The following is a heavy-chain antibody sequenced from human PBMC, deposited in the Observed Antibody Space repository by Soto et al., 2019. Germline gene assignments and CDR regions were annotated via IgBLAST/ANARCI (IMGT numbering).Heavy chain of an antibody. V-gene: IGHV1-2*02. Sequence: ASVKVSCKASGYTFTGYYMHWVRQAPGQGLEWMGWINPNSGGTNYAQKFQGRVTMTRDTSISTAYMELSRLRSDDTAVYYCARDNSSTWYEVWFDPWGQGTLVNVSP. J-gene: IGHJ5*02. CDR3: ARDNSSTWYEVWFDP. D-gene: IGHD6-13*01. CDR2: INPNSGGT. CDR1: GYTFTGYY.